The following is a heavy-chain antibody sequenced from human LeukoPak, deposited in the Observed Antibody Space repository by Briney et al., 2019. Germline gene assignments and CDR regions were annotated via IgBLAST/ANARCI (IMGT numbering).Heavy chain of an antibody. V-gene: IGHV4-59*12. CDR3: ARGRRYYYGSGSYYNGLGSWFDP. CDR2: IFYTGST. CDR1: DGSITSYY. Sequence: SETLSLTCTVSDGSITSYYWSWFRQPPGKGLEFIGYIFYTGSTNYNPSLKSRVTISVDTSKNQFSLKLSSVTAADTAVYYCARGRRYYYGSGSYYNGLGSWFDPWGQGTLVTVSS. D-gene: IGHD3-10*01. J-gene: IGHJ5*02.